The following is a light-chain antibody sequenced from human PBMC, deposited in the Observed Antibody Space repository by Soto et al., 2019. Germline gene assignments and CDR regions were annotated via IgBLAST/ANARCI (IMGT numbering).Light chain of an antibody. CDR1: QTINNN. J-gene: IGKJ1*01. Sequence: VMTQAPATLSVSPGERATLSCRASQTINNNVAWYQLKDGQVPRLLIYGASTRATDVPARFSGSGSGTEFTLTISSLQSEDFAVYHCQQYNNWPWTFGQGTKVDIK. CDR2: GAS. V-gene: IGKV3-15*01. CDR3: QQYNNWPWT.